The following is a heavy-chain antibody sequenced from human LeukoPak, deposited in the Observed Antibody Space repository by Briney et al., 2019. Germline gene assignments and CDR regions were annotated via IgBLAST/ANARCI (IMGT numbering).Heavy chain of an antibody. V-gene: IGHV1-2*02. CDR3: ARDPVDGYSHYDF. D-gene: IGHD5-24*01. J-gene: IGHJ4*02. Sequence: ASVKVSCKASGYTFTGYYMHWVRQAPGQGLEWMGWINPNSGGTNYAQKFQGRVTMTRDTSISTAYMELTSLTSDNTAIYYCARDPVDGYSHYDFWGQGTLVTVSS. CDR2: INPNSGGT. CDR1: GYTFTGYY.